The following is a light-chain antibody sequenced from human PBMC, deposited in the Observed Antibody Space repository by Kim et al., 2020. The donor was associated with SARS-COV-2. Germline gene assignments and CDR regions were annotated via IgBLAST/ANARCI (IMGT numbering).Light chain of an antibody. J-gene: IGLJ3*02. CDR2: QHT. CDR3: QAWDSSTAV. V-gene: IGLV3-1*01. CDR1: KLGDKY. Sequence: VSPGQPASITCSGSKLGDKYAYWYQKKPGHSPVLVIYQHTKRPSGISQRFSVYSSGNTATLTISRAQTMDEADYYCQAWDSSTAVFGGGTQLTVL.